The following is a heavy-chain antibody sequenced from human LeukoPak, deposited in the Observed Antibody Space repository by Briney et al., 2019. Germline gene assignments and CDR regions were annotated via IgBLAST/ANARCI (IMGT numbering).Heavy chain of an antibody. J-gene: IGHJ4*02. D-gene: IGHD1-26*01. CDR1: GYTFTGYY. V-gene: IGHV1-2*02. Sequence: ASVKVSCKASGYTFTGYYIHWVRQAPGQGLEWMGWINPNSGGTNYAQKFQGRVTMTRDTSISTAYMELSRLRSDDTAVYYCARDKGRWELRDYWGQGTLVTVSS. CDR2: INPNSGGT. CDR3: ARDKGRWELRDY.